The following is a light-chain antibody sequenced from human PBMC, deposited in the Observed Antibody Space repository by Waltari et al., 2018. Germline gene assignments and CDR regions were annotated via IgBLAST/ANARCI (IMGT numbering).Light chain of an antibody. CDR1: HDISNY. CDR3: QQYDNLPIT. CDR2: DAS. V-gene: IGKV1-33*01. J-gene: IGKJ5*01. Sequence: IQMTQSPSSLSASVGDGVPITCQASHDISNYLNWYQQKPGKAPKLLIYDASNLETVVPSRFSGSGSGTDFTFTISSLQPEDIATYYCQQYDNLPITFGQGTRLEIK.